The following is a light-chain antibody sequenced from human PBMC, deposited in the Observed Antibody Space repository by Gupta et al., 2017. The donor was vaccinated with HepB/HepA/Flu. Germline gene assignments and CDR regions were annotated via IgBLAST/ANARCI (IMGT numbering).Light chain of an antibody. CDR1: QSISTC. CDR2: TAS. CDR3: QQSYTTPLT. Sequence: DIHMTQSPSCLSACVGDRVTITCLASQSISTCLNWYQQKAGRAPKRLIYTASSFQSGVPSRFSGSGSGTDFTLTISSLQPEDFPTYYCQQSYTTPLTFGGGTKIEI. V-gene: IGKV1-39*01. J-gene: IGKJ4*01.